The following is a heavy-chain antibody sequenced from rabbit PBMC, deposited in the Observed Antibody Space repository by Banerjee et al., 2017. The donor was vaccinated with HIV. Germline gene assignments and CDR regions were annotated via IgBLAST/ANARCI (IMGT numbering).Heavy chain of an antibody. J-gene: IGHJ4*01. D-gene: IGHD7-1*01. CDR1: GFDLSSYYY. CDR2: INTFTALT. V-gene: IGHV1S45*01. CDR3: ARGADYAGYGFDL. Sequence: QEQLVESGGGLVQPEGSLTLTCKASGFDLSSYYYMCWVRQAPGKGLEWIGCINTFTALTYYASWAKGRFTISKPSSTTVTLQMTSLTAADTATYFCARGADYAGYGFDLWGPGTLVTIS.